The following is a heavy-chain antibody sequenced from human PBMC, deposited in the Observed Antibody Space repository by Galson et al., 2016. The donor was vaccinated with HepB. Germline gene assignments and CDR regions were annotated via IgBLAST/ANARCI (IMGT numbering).Heavy chain of an antibody. J-gene: IGHJ4*02. CDR2: ISSSGVST. CDR3: SKEGCFGYCGGQGSNFDY. D-gene: IGHD2-21*01. V-gene: IGHV3-23*01. Sequence: SCAASGFTFSDYTMSWVRQAPGKGLEWVSGISSSGVSTFYADSVKGRFTISRDNSKNTLYLQMSSLRAEDTAVYYCSKEGCFGYCGGQGSNFDYWGQGTQVTVSS. CDR1: GFTFSDYT.